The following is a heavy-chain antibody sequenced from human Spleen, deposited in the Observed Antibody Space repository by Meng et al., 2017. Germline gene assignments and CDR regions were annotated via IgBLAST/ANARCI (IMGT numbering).Heavy chain of an antibody. CDR3: ARGPTTMAHDFDY. CDR1: GGSFSGYY. Sequence: QVQLQEWGSGPLKPSETLSLTCAVYGGSFSGYYWSWIRQPPGKGLEWIGEINHSGSTNYNPSLESRATISVDTSQNNLSLKLSSVTAADSAVYYCARGPTTMAHDFDYWGQGTLVTVFS. D-gene: IGHD4-11*01. V-gene: IGHV4-34*01. CDR2: INHSGST. J-gene: IGHJ4*02.